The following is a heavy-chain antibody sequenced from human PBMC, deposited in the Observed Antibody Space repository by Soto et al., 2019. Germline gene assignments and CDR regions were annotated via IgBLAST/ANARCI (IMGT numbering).Heavy chain of an antibody. CDR1: GASINNTSYY. J-gene: IGHJ5*02. D-gene: IGHD6-13*01. Sequence: AETLSLTCTVSGASINNTSYYWGWIRQSPGKGLEWIGNIYYSGKTYYSPSLKSRVSISVDASRNQFSLRLSSVTAADTAVYYCGRPWGIGLTPPGPWGQGVLVTVSS. CDR2: IYYSGKT. V-gene: IGHV4-39*01. CDR3: GRPWGIGLTPPGP.